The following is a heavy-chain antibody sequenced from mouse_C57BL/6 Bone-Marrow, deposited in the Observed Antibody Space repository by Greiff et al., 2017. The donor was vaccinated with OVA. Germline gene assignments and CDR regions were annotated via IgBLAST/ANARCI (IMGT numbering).Heavy chain of an antibody. Sequence: QVQLQQPGAELVMPGASVKLSCKASGYTFTSYWMHWVKQRPGQGLEWIGEIDPSDSNTNYNQKFKGKSTLTVDKSSSTAYMQLSSLTSEDSAVYYCAREVYDYYAMDYWGQGTSVTVSS. CDR1: GYTFTSYW. CDR2: IDPSDSNT. CDR3: AREVYDYYAMDY. J-gene: IGHJ4*01. V-gene: IGHV1-69*01. D-gene: IGHD2-3*01.